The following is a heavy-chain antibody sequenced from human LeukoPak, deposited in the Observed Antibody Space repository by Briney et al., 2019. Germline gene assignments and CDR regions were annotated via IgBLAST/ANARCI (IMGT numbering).Heavy chain of an antibody. V-gene: IGHV3-21*01. CDR1: GFTFSSYT. D-gene: IGHD6-19*01. J-gene: IGHJ4*02. CDR2: ISSSSSYI. Sequence: PGGSLRLSCAASGFTFSSYTMNWVRQAPGKGLEWVSSISSSSSYIYYADSVKGRFTISRDNAKNSLYLQMNNLRVEDTAVYYCARDGSGWSIYWGQGTLVTVSS. CDR3: ARDGSGWSIY.